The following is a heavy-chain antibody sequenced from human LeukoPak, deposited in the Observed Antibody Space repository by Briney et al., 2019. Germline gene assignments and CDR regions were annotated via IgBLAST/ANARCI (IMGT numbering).Heavy chain of an antibody. Sequence: GGSLRLSCAASGFTFSSYSMSWVRQAPGKGLEWVSFISSSSNYLYYADSVKGRFTISRDNAKNSLYLQMNGLRAEDTTVYYCARDVAARPRWFAPWGQGTLVTVSS. CDR2: ISSSSNYL. D-gene: IGHD6-6*01. J-gene: IGHJ5*02. V-gene: IGHV3-21*01. CDR3: ARDVAARPRWFAP. CDR1: GFTFSSYS.